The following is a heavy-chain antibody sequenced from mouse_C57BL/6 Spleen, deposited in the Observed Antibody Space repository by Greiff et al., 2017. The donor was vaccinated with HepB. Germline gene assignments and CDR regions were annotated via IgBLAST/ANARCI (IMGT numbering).Heavy chain of an antibody. Sequence: DVHLVESGGGLVQPKGSLKLSCAASGFTFNTYAMHWVRQAPGKGLEWVARIRSKSSNYATYYADSVKDRFTISRDDSQSMLYLQMNNLKTEDTAMYYCVREGYSNLGYAMDYWGQGTSVTVSS. V-gene: IGHV10-3*01. CDR1: GFTFNTYA. CDR3: VREGYSNLGYAMDY. J-gene: IGHJ4*01. CDR2: IRSKSSNYAT. D-gene: IGHD2-5*01.